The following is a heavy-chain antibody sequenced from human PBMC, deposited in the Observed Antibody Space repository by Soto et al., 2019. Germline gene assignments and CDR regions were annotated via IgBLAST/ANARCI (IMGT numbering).Heavy chain of an antibody. CDR2: INTLSSAI. CDR3: ARRLQWQLRPLDS. D-gene: IGHD6-19*01. CDR1: GFTFSDYY. V-gene: IGHV3-11*01. Sequence: GALRVSCADSGFTFSDYYRTWIRQAPGKGLEWVSYINTLSSAIYYADSVKGRFTISRDNAKNSLYLQMNSLRAEDKAVYYCARRLQWQLRPLDSWGRGTLVTVSS. J-gene: IGHJ4*02.